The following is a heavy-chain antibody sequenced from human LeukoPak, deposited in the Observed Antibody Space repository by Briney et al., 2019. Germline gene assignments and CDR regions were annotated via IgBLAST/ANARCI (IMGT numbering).Heavy chain of an antibody. Sequence: GGSLRLSCAASGFTFSSYAMHWVRQAPGKGLEWVAVISYDGSNKYYADSVKGRFTISRDNAKNSLYLQMNSLRAEDTAVYYCARVLDWAFDYWGQGILVTVSS. CDR3: ARVLDWAFDY. J-gene: IGHJ4*02. CDR1: GFTFSSYA. D-gene: IGHD3-9*01. CDR2: ISYDGSNK. V-gene: IGHV3-30-3*01.